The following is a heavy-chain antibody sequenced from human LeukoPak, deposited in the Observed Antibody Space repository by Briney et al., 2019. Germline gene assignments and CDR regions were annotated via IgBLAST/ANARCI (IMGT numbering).Heavy chain of an antibody. CDR1: EFTFSSYS. CDR3: ARDRVVTTYGMDV. D-gene: IGHD2-21*02. V-gene: IGHV3-21*04. Sequence: GRSLRLSCAASEFTFSSYSMNWVRQAPGKGLEWVSSISSDSTYIYYADSVKGRFSISRDNAKNSLYLQMNGLRAEDTAVYYCARDRVVTTYGMDVWGQGTTVTVSS. CDR2: ISSDSTYI. J-gene: IGHJ6*02.